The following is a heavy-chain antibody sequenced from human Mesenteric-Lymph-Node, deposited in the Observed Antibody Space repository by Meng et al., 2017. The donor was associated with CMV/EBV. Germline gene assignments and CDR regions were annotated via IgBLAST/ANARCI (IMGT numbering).Heavy chain of an antibody. J-gene: IGHJ3*02. D-gene: IGHD1-1*01. CDR2: IWYDGSNK. Sequence: GESLKISCAASGFTFSSYAMHWVRQAPGKGLEWVAVIWYDGSNKYYADSVKGRFTISRDNSKNTLYLQMNSLRAEDTAVYYCAKDLYNAFDIWGQGTMVTVSS. CDR3: AKDLYNAFDI. V-gene: IGHV3-33*06. CDR1: GFTFSSYA.